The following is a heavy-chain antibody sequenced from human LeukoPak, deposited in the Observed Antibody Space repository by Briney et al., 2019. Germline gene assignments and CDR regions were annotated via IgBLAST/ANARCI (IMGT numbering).Heavy chain of an antibody. CDR3: ARVSIFGVVVHY. CDR2: IYYSGST. J-gene: IGHJ4*02. Sequence: PSQTLSLTCTVSGGSISSGDYYWSWIRQPPGKGLEWIGYIYYSGSTYYNPSLKGRVTISVDTSKHQFSLKLSSVTAADTAVYYCARVSIFGVVVHYWGQGTLVTVSS. D-gene: IGHD3-3*01. CDR1: GGSISSGDYY. V-gene: IGHV4-30-4*08.